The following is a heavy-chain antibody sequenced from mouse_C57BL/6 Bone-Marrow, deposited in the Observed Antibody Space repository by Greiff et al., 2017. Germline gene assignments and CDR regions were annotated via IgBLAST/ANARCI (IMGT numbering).Heavy chain of an antibody. V-gene: IGHV1-82*01. D-gene: IGHD1-1*01. CDR1: GYAFSSSW. CDR3: ANSRNYAMDY. J-gene: IGHJ4*01. Sequence: VQLQQSGPELVKPGASVTISCKASGYAFSSSWMNWVKQRPGKGLEWIGRIYPGDGDTNYNGKFKGKATLTADKSSSTAYMQLSSLTSEDSAVYFCANSRNYAMDYWGQGTSVTVSS. CDR2: IYPGDGDT.